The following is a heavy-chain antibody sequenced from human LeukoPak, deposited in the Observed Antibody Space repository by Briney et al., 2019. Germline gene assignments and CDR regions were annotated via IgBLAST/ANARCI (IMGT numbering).Heavy chain of an antibody. CDR1: GFTFSSYT. CDR2: ISSTSSYI. CDR3: ARDWDSRGHSYGYWDY. Sequence: GGSLRLSCAASGFTFSSYTMNWVRQAPGEGLEWVSSISSTSSYIYYADSVKGRFTISRDNAKNSLYLQMNSLRAEDTALYYCARDWDSRGHSYGYWDYWGQGTLVTVSS. D-gene: IGHD5-18*01. V-gene: IGHV3-21*01. J-gene: IGHJ4*02.